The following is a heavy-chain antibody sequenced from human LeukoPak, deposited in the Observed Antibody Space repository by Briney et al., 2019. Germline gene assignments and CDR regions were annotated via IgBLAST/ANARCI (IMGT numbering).Heavy chain of an antibody. CDR1: GGSISSYY. Sequence: SETLSLTCTVSGGSISSYYWSWIRQPPGKGLEWIGYIYYSGSTYYNPSLKSRVTISVDTSKNQFSLKLSSVTAADTAVYYCARPGDMDVWGKGTTVTISS. J-gene: IGHJ6*03. V-gene: IGHV4-59*08. CDR2: IYYSGST. CDR3: ARPGDMDV. D-gene: IGHD3-10*01.